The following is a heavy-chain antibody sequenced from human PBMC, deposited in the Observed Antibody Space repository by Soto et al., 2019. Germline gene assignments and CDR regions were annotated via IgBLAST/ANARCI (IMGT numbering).Heavy chain of an antibody. V-gene: IGHV1-58*01. CDR2: VVVGSGNT. D-gene: IGHD6-6*01. CDR3: AAEGKAARPYYYYGMDV. Sequence: SVKVCCKASGFTFTSSAVQWVRQARGQRLEWIGWVVVGSGNTNYAQKFQERVTITRDMSTSTAYMELSSLRSEDTAVYYCAAEGKAARPYYYYGMDVWGQGTTVTVSS. J-gene: IGHJ6*02. CDR1: GFTFTSSA.